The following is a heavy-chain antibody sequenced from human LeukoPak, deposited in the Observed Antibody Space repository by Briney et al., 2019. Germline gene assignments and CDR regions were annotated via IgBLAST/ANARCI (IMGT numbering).Heavy chain of an antibody. D-gene: IGHD5-24*01. Sequence: SEPLSLTCTVSGGSISSYYWSWIRQPPGKGLEWIGYIYYSGSTNYNPSLKSRVTISVDTSKNQFSLKLSSVTAADTAVYYCARVEMATMNAFDIWGQGTMVTVSS. J-gene: IGHJ3*02. CDR2: IYYSGST. V-gene: IGHV4-59*01. CDR3: ARVEMATMNAFDI. CDR1: GGSISSYY.